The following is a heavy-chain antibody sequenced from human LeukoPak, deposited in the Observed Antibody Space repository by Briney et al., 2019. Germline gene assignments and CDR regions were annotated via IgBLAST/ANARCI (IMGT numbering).Heavy chain of an antibody. CDR3: ARGSPYFYGTDLDY. V-gene: IGHV3-7*01. CDR1: GFTFSIYW. CDR2: IKQDGSEK. Sequence: QSGGSLRLSCAASGFTFSIYWMTWVRQAPGKGLEWVANIKQDGSEKYYVDSVKGRFTISRDNAKNSLYLQMNSLRAEDTAVYYCARGSPYFYGTDLDYWGQGTLVTVSS. D-gene: IGHD3-10*01. J-gene: IGHJ4*02.